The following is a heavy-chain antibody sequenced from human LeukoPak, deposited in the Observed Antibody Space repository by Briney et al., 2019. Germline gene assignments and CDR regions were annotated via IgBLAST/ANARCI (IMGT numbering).Heavy chain of an antibody. CDR1: GFTFSSYA. CDR3: ARELLYKGYYYYYGMDV. D-gene: IGHD3-10*01. Sequence: GSSLRLSCAASGFTFSSYAMNWVRQAPGKGLEWVAVMSYDGSNKYYADSVKGRFTISRDNSKNTLYLQMNSLRAEDTAVYYCARELLYKGYYYYYGMDVWGQGTTVTVSS. V-gene: IGHV3-30-3*01. CDR2: MSYDGSNK. J-gene: IGHJ6*02.